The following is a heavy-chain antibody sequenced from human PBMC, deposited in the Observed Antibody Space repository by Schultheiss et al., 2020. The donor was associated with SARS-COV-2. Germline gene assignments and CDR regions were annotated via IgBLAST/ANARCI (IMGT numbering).Heavy chain of an antibody. V-gene: IGHV4-61*01. CDR2: IYYSGST. D-gene: IGHD3-22*01. CDR3: ARSGGYYYDSSGYYGGTYDYYGMDV. Sequence: SETLSLTCTVSGGSVSSGSYYWSWIRQPPGKGLEWIGYIYYSGSTNYNPSLKSRVSISVDTSKNQFSLKLSSVTAADTAVYYCARSGGYYYDSSGYYGGTYDYYGMDVWGQGTTVTVSS. J-gene: IGHJ6*02. CDR1: GGSVSSGSYY.